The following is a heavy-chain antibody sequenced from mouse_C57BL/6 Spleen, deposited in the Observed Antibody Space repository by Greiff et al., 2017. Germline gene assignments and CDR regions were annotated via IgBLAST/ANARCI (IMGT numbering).Heavy chain of an antibody. V-gene: IGHV1-72*01. J-gene: IGHJ2*01. Sequence: VQLQQPGAELVKPGASVKLSCKASGYTFTSYWMHWVKQRPGRGLEWIGRIDPNSGGTKYNEKFKSKATLTVDKPSSTAYVPLSSLTSDDSAVYYCARVGITLDYWSQGTTLTVSS. CDR2: IDPNSGGT. D-gene: IGHD1-1*01. CDR3: ARVGITLDY. CDR1: GYTFTSYW.